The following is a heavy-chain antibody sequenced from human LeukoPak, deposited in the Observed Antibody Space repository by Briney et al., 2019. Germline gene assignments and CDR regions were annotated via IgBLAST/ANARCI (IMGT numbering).Heavy chain of an antibody. CDR1: GGSISSYY. D-gene: IGHD5-24*01. CDR3: ARDDDGAIDY. J-gene: IGHJ4*02. V-gene: IGHV4-59*01. CDR2: IYYSGST. Sequence: SETLSLTCTVSGGSISSYYWSWIRQPPGKGLEWIGYIYYSGSTNYNPSLKSRVTISVDTSKNQFSLKLSSVTAADTAVYYCARDDDGAIDYWGQGTLVTASS.